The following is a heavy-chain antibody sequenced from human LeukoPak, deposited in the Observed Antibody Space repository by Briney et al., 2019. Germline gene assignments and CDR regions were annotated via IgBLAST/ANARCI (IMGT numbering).Heavy chain of an antibody. Sequence: PGGSLRLSCAASGFTFNIYSMHWVRQAPGKGLEWVALISFDETTKYYADSVKGRFTISRDNSKNTVNLQMDNLGHVDTAVYFCAREGGDSSGWYQWGWFDPWGQGALVTVSS. D-gene: IGHD6-19*01. CDR1: GFTFNIYS. V-gene: IGHV3-30-3*01. CDR2: ISFDETTK. J-gene: IGHJ5*02. CDR3: AREGGDSSGWYQWGWFDP.